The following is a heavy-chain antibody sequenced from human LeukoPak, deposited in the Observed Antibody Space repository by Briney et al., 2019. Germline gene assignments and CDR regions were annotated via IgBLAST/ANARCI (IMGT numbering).Heavy chain of an antibody. CDR1: GGSISSTTYY. J-gene: IGHJ6*03. V-gene: IGHV4-39*01. Sequence: SETLSLTCTVSGGSISSTTYYWGWIRQSPGKGLEWIGCIYYSGSTYYNPSLKSRVTISVDTSKNQCSLKLSSVTAADTAVYYCARQERSSRGTGNYYMDVWGKGTTVTVSS. CDR3: ARQERSSRGTGNYYMDV. D-gene: IGHD3-22*01. CDR2: IYYSGST.